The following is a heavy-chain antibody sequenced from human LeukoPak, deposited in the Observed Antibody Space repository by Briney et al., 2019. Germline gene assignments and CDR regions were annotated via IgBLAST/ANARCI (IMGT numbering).Heavy chain of an antibody. Sequence: GGSLRLSCAASGFSFSSYSMNWVRQAPGKGLEWVSYISKSSSTIYHGDSVKGRFTISRDNSKNTLYLQMNSLRAEDTAVYYCARGLQFGTSFDYWGQGTLVTVSS. CDR3: ARGLQFGTSFDY. J-gene: IGHJ4*02. CDR1: GFSFSSYS. CDR2: ISKSSSTI. D-gene: IGHD5-24*01. V-gene: IGHV3-48*01.